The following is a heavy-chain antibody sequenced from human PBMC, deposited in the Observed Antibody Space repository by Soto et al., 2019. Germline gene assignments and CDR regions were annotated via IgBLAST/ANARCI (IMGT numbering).Heavy chain of an antibody. V-gene: IGHV4-31*03. D-gene: IGHD4-17*01. CDR1: GGSISSGGYY. Sequence: SETLSLTCTVSGGSISSGGYYWSWIRQHPGKGLEWIGYIYYSGSTYYNPSLKSRVTISVDTSKNQFSLKLSSVTAADTAVYYCARGTTLDPSYYYYGMDVWGQGTRVTVSS. J-gene: IGHJ6*02. CDR3: ARGTTLDPSYYYYGMDV. CDR2: IYYSGST.